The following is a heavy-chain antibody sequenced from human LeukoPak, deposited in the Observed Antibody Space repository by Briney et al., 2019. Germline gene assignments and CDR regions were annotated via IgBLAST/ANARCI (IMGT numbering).Heavy chain of an antibody. J-gene: IGHJ4*02. D-gene: IGHD5-18*01. CDR3: ASGGYDYGRD. CDR1: GFTFSSYE. Sequence: GGSLRLSCAASGFTFSSYEMNWVRQAPGKGLEWVSYITSSGSPIYYADSVKGRFTISRDNAKSSLYLQMNSLRDEDTAVYYCASGGYDYGRDWGQGTLVTVSS. V-gene: IGHV3-48*03. CDR2: ITSSGSPI.